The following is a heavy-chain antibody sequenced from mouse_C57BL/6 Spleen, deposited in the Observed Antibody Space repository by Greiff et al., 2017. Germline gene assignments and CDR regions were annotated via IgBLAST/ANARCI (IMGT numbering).Heavy chain of an antibody. J-gene: IGHJ2*01. CDR2: INYDGSST. Sequence: EVQLVESEGGLVQPGSSMKLSCTASGFTFSDYYMAWVRQVPEKGLEWVANINYDGSSTYYLDSLKSRFIISRDNAKNILYLQMSSLKSEDTATYYCARGGGYYEYFDYWGQGTTLTVSS. D-gene: IGHD2-3*01. V-gene: IGHV5-16*01. CDR3: ARGGGYYEYFDY. CDR1: GFTFSDYY.